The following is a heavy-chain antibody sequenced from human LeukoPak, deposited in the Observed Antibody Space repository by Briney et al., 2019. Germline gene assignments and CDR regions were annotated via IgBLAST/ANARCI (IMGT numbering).Heavy chain of an antibody. D-gene: IGHD3-10*01. Sequence: SETLSLTCTVSGGSISSSSYYWGWIRQPPGKGLEWIGSIYYSGSTYYNPSLKSRVTISVDTSKNQFSLKLSSVTAADTAVYYCARLYYYAFYYYYMDVWGKVTTVTVSS. V-gene: IGHV4-39*01. CDR1: GGSISSSSYY. CDR2: IYYSGST. CDR3: ARLYYYAFYYYYMDV. J-gene: IGHJ6*03.